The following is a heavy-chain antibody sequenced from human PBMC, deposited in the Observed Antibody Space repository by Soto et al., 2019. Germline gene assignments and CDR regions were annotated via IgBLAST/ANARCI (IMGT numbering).Heavy chain of an antibody. CDR3: ARDKITGLFDY. J-gene: IGHJ4*02. V-gene: IGHV4-30-4*01. Sequence: PSETLSLTCSVCRAFINSGGFYYSWIRQPPGKGLEWLGYIFHSGSTLYNPSLRGRLTLSADTSKNQFSLKLTSVTAADTAVYYCARDKITGLFDYWGQGTLVTVSS. CDR1: RAFINSGGFY. D-gene: IGHD2-8*02. CDR2: IFHSGST.